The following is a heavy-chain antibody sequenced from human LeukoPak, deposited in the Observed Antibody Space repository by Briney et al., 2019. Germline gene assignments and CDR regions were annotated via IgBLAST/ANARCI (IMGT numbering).Heavy chain of an antibody. CDR2: ITSSSSYI. CDR1: GFTFSDYS. J-gene: IGHJ4*02. V-gene: IGHV3-21*01. Sequence: GGSLRLSCAPSGFTFSDYSMNWVRQAPGKGLEWVSSITSSSSYIYYADSVKGRFTISRDNAKNSLYLQMNSLRAEDTAVYYCAGDRPHYGDDYWGQGTLLTVSS. CDR3: AGDRPHYGDDY. D-gene: IGHD4/OR15-4a*01.